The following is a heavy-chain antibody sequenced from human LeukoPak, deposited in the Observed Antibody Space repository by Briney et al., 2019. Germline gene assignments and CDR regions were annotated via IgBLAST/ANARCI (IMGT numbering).Heavy chain of an antibody. Sequence: GASVKVSCKASGYTFTSYDINWVRQATGQGLEWMGWMNPNSVNTGYAQKFQGRVTMTRNTSISTAYMELSSLRSEDTAVYYCARGGPRWLQLKPFDYWSQGTLVTVSS. CDR2: MNPNSVNT. D-gene: IGHD5-24*01. CDR3: ARGGPRWLQLKPFDY. V-gene: IGHV1-8*01. CDR1: GYTFTSYD. J-gene: IGHJ4*02.